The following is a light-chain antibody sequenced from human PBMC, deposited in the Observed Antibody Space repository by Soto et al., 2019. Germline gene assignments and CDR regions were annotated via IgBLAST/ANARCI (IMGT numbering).Light chain of an antibody. CDR1: SSNIGSNY. CDR2: RNN. J-gene: IGLJ3*02. Sequence: QSVLTQPPSASGTPGQRVTISCSGSSSNIGSNYVYWYQQLPGTAPKLLIYRNNQRPSGVPDRFSGSKSGTSASLAIRGLRSEDEADDYCAAWDDSLSGKVFGGGTKLTVL. V-gene: IGLV1-47*01. CDR3: AAWDDSLSGKV.